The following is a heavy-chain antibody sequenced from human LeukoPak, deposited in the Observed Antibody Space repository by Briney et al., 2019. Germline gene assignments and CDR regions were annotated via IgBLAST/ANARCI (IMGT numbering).Heavy chain of an antibody. CDR3: ARDEYCSGGSCELLNY. CDR2: IYYSGST. V-gene: IGHV4-39*07. J-gene: IGHJ4*02. D-gene: IGHD2-15*01. CDR1: GGPISSSSYY. Sequence: SETLSLTCTVSGGPISSSSYYWGWIRQPPGKGLEWIGNIYYSGSTYYNPSLKSRVTISVDTSKNQFSLKLSSVTAADTAVYYCARDEYCSGGSCELLNYWGRGTLVTVSS.